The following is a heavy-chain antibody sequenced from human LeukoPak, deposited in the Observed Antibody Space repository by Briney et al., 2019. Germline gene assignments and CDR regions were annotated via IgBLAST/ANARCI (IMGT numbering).Heavy chain of an antibody. CDR2: LSYDGGNK. J-gene: IGHJ4*02. CDR1: GFTFSSYA. CDR3: AREEGRDGQASDDY. D-gene: IGHD5-24*01. Sequence: PGGSLRLSCAASGFTFSSYAMHWVRQAPGKGLEWVAVLSYDGGNKYYADSVKGRFTISRDNSKNTLYLQMNSLRAEDTAVYYCAREEGRDGQASDDYWGQGTLVTVSS. V-gene: IGHV3-30-3*01.